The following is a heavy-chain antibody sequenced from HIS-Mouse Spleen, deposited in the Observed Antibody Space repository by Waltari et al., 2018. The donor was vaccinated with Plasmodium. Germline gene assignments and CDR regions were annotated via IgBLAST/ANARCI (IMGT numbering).Heavy chain of an antibody. CDR1: GYTFPGYT. J-gene: IGHJ1*01. Sequence: VPLVQSGAEVKKPGASVKVSCKASGYTFPGYTMHLVRKAPGTGIEWMGWINPNSGGTNYAQKFQGRVTMTRDTSISTAYMELSRLRSDDTAVYYCARVLGYKAAAGTFVEYFQHWGQGTLVTVSS. D-gene: IGHD6-13*01. CDR2: INPNSGGT. V-gene: IGHV1-2*02. CDR3: ARVLGYKAAAGTFVEYFQH.